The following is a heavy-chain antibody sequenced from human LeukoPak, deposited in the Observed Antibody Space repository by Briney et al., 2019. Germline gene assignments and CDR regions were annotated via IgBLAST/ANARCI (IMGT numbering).Heavy chain of an antibody. V-gene: IGHV3-23*01. CDR3: AKYSGTRSKILDY. CDR1: GFTFGTYA. CDR2: ISGGGTT. D-gene: IGHD3-9*01. J-gene: IGHJ4*02. Sequence: QAGGSLRLSCAASGFTFGTYAMNWVRQAPGKGLEWVSTISGGGTTYYADSVKGRFTVSRDNSKNTLSLQMSSLRDEDTAIYYCAKYSGTRSKILDYWGQGALVTVSS.